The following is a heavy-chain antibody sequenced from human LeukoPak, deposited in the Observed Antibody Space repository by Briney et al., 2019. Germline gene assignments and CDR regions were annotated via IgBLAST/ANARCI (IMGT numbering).Heavy chain of an antibody. CDR3: ARDPDDDYGDLFDY. CDR1: GFTFSSYS. J-gene: IGHJ4*02. D-gene: IGHD4-17*01. CDR2: ISSSSSYI. Sequence: PGGSLRLSCAASGFTFSSYSMNWVRQAPGKGLEWVSSISSSSSYIYYADSVKGRFTISRDNAKNSLYLQMNSLGAEDTAVYYCARDPDDDYGDLFDYWGQGTLITVSS. V-gene: IGHV3-21*01.